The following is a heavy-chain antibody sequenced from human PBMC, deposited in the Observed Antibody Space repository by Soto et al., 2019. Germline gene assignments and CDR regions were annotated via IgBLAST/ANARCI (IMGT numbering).Heavy chain of an antibody. J-gene: IGHJ6*02. CDR2: IYYSGST. D-gene: IGHD2-21*02. Sequence: PSETLSLTCTVSGGSISSYYWSWIRQPPGKGLEWIGYIYYSGSTNYNRSLKSRVTISVDTSKNQFSLKLSSVTAADTAVYYCATAMVYGGNSVHGEGHYYGMDVWGQGTTVTVSS. V-gene: IGHV4-59*01. CDR3: ATAMVYGGNSVHGEGHYYGMDV. CDR1: GGSISSYY.